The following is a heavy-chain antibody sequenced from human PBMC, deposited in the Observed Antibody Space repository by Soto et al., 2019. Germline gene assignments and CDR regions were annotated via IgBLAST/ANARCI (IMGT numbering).Heavy chain of an antibody. CDR2: MYYSGST. Sequence: QLQLQESGPGLVKPSETLSLTCTVSGGSISSSSHYWGWIRQPPGKGLEWIGSMYYSGSTYYNPCLRGRVTISVDTPKNQCSLQLSSVTAADTAVYYCAGGRTVLVAAPSDYWGQGTLVTVSS. J-gene: IGHJ4*02. CDR1: GGSISSSSHY. D-gene: IGHD2-15*01. V-gene: IGHV4-39*01. CDR3: AGGRTVLVAAPSDY.